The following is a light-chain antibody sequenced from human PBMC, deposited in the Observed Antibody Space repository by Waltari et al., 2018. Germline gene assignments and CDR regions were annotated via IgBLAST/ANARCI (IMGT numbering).Light chain of an antibody. V-gene: IGLV3-21*03. J-gene: IGLJ2*01. CDR3: QVWDAIDEPVL. CDR2: DDS. Sequence: SYVLTQAPSVSVAPGKTAKISCGGNHIGRKSVQGYQQKPGQSPILGVFDDSDLPSGIPERFSGSNSGNTATLTIRRAEAGDEADYYFQVWDAIDEPVLFGGGTKLTV. CDR1: HIGRKS.